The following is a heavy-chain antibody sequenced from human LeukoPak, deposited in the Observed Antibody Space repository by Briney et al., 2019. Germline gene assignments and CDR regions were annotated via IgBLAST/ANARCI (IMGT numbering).Heavy chain of an antibody. Sequence: SGPTLVKPTQTLTLTCTFSGFSLRTSGVGVGWIRQPPGKALEWLTLIYWDDDKYYSPSLKSRLTITKDTSKNQVVLTMTNMDPVDTATYYCAHYSQYTRVNMTTFPMGGKKSNWFDPWGQGTLVTVSS. J-gene: IGHJ5*02. CDR1: GFSLRTSGVG. D-gene: IGHD4-11*01. CDR3: AHYSQYTRVNMTTFPMGGKKSNWFDP. CDR2: IYWDDDK. V-gene: IGHV2-5*02.